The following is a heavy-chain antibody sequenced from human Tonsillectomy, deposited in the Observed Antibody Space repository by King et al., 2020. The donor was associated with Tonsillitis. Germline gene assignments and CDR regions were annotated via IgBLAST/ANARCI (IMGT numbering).Heavy chain of an antibody. J-gene: IGHJ4*02. Sequence: VQLVQSGAEVKKPGSSVKVSCKASGGTFSSYAVSWVRQAPGQGLEWMGGIISIFGTTNYAQKFEGRVTITADDSTSTAYMELSSLRSEDTAVYYCARVSMFRGLSLEGVFDYWGQGTLVTVSS. CDR2: IISIFGTT. D-gene: IGHD3-10*01. V-gene: IGHV1-69*01. CDR1: GGTFSSYA. CDR3: ARVSMFRGLSLEGVFDY.